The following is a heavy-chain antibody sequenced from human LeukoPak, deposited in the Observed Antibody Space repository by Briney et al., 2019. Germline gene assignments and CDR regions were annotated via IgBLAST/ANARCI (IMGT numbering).Heavy chain of an antibody. Sequence: ASVKVSCKASGYTFTSYDINWVRQATGQGLEWMGWMNPNSGNTGYAQKFQGRVTMTRNTSISTAYMELSSLRSEDTAVYYCARASSASYYYDNSGYGYWGQGILVTVSS. CDR2: MNPNSGNT. CDR1: GYTFTSYD. D-gene: IGHD3-22*01. V-gene: IGHV1-8*01. J-gene: IGHJ4*02. CDR3: ARASSASYYYDNSGYGY.